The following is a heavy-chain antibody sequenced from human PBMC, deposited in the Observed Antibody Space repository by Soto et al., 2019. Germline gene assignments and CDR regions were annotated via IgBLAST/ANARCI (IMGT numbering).Heavy chain of an antibody. V-gene: IGHV4-31*03. Sequence: QIELQESGPGLVKPSQTLSLTCFVSGYFIGAGGYYWSWIRHHPGKGLEWIGSFYSSGSIIYNPSLRSRVSITGDMSTNHFSMSLTSLTAADTARYYCARMYSSGSGWFHPWGQGTLVTVSS. D-gene: IGHD6-19*01. J-gene: IGHJ5*02. CDR3: ARMYSSGSGWFHP. CDR2: FYSSGSI. CDR1: GYFIGAGGYY.